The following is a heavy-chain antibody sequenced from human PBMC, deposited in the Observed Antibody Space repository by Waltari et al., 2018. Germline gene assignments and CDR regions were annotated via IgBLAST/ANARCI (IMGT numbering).Heavy chain of an antibody. J-gene: IGHJ4*02. CDR2: SSGSGDRT. D-gene: IGHD2-8*01. Sequence: EVQLVESGGGLVQPGGFLRLSCAGSVFPFSSFTMHWVRQATGKGLEGVSGSSGSGDRTSYADSGKGRFTISRDTSKNTLYLLLNSLRPGDTAIYYCASAPRPEVSAPFDFWGRGTLVTVSS. CDR1: VFPFSSFT. V-gene: IGHV3-23*04. CDR3: ASAPRPEVSAPFDF.